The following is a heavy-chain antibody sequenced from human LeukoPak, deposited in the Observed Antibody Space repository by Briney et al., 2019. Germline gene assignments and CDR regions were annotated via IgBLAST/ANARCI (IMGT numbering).Heavy chain of an antibody. Sequence: SETLSLTCTVSGDSISGFYWSWIRQAAGKGLEWIGHTYTSGSTNYNPSLKSRVTISVDTSKNQFSLKLSSVTAADTAVYYCASNDYGDGNWFDPWGQGTLVTVSS. D-gene: IGHD4-17*01. CDR3: ASNDYGDGNWFDP. J-gene: IGHJ5*02. V-gene: IGHV4-4*07. CDR2: TYTSGST. CDR1: GDSISGFY.